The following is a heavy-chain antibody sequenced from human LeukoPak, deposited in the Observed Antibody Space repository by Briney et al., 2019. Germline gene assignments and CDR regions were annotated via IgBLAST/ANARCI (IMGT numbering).Heavy chain of an antibody. D-gene: IGHD3-22*01. CDR3: AKPKAYYDSSGYEV. CDR1: GFTFSSYA. Sequence: PGGSLRLSCAASGFTFSSYAMSWVRQAPGKGLEWVSAISGSGGSTYYADSVTGRFTISRDNSKNTLYLQMNSLRAEDTAVYYCAKPKAYYDSSGYEVWGQGTLVTVSS. J-gene: IGHJ4*02. CDR2: ISGSGGST. V-gene: IGHV3-23*01.